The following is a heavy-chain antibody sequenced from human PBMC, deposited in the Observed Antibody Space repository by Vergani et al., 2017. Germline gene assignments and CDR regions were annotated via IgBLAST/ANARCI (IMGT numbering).Heavy chain of an antibody. V-gene: IGHV5-10-1*04. J-gene: IGHJ4*02. CDR2: IDPSDSYT. CDR3: ARHPFTIFGVVTSYFDY. D-gene: IGHD3-3*01. Sequence: EVQLVQSGAEVKKPGESLRISCKGSGYSFTSYWISWVRQMPGKGLEWMGRIDPSDSYTNYSPSFQGQVTISADKPISTAYLQWSSLKASDTAMYYCARHPFTIFGVVTSYFDYWGQGTLVTVSS. CDR1: GYSFTSYW.